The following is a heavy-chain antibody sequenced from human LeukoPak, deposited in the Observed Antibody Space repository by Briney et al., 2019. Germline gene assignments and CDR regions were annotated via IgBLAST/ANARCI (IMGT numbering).Heavy chain of an antibody. D-gene: IGHD6-6*01. CDR2: MWYDGSQK. CDR1: GFTFSNHG. J-gene: IGHJ4*02. CDR3: ARDLSAARLDC. V-gene: IGHV3-33*01. Sequence: PGSSLRLSYAASGFTFSNHGLHWVRQAPGKGLEWGAKMWYDGSQKYYADTLKGRFTISRDISKNTLYLQMNSLRAEDTAVYYCARDLSAARLDCRGQGTLVTVSS.